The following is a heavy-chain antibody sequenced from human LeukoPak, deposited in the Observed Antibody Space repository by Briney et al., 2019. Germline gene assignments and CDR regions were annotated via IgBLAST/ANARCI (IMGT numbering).Heavy chain of an antibody. J-gene: IGHJ4*02. V-gene: IGHV4-59*01. CDR1: GGSISSYY. D-gene: IGHD3-9*01. CDR2: IYYSGST. Sequence: SETLSLTCTVSGGSISSYYWSWIRQPPGKGLEWIGYIYYSGSTNYNPSLKSRVTISVDTSKNQFSLKLSSVTAADTAVYYCARRGHYDILTGYSLYFDYWGQGTLVTVSS. CDR3: ARRGHYDILTGYSLYFDY.